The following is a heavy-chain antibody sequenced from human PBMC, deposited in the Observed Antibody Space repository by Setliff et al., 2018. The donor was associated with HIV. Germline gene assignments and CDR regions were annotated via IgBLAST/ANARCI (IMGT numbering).Heavy chain of an antibody. CDR3: ARGDGYRGNDAYYDSGMDV. Sequence: SETLSLTCTVSGGSFGSGDYYWSWIRQPAGKALEWIGRVHTKGSTNYNPSLRSRVTISIDTSKNQFSLNLRSVTAADTAVYYCARGDGYRGNDAYYDSGMDVWGQGITVTVSS. CDR2: VHTKGST. D-gene: IGHD5-12*01. V-gene: IGHV4-61*02. J-gene: IGHJ6*02. CDR1: GGSFGSGDYY.